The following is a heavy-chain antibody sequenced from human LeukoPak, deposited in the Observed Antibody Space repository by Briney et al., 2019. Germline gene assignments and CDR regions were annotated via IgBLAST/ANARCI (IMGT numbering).Heavy chain of an antibody. J-gene: IGHJ5*02. D-gene: IGHD2-15*01. CDR2: IYTSGST. V-gene: IGHV4-4*09. Sequence: SETLSLTCTVFGGSISSYYWSWIRQPPGKGLEWIGYIYTSGSTNYNPSLKSRVTISVDTSKNQFSLKLSSVTAADTAVYYCARQRYCSGGSCYYNWFDPWGQGTLVTVSS. CDR3: ARQRYCSGGSCYYNWFDP. CDR1: GGSISSYY.